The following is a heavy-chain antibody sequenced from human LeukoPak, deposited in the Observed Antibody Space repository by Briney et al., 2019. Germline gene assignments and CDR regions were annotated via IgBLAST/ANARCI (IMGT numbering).Heavy chain of an antibody. CDR2: MNPNSGNT. D-gene: IGHD2-8*01. V-gene: IGHV1-8*01. CDR1: GYTFTSYD. J-gene: IGHJ4*02. CDR3: ARDGARISMLRGGLDY. Sequence: ASVKVSCKASGYTFTSYDINWVRQATGQGLEWMGWMNPNSGNTGYAQKFQGRVTMTTDTSTTTAYMELRSLTSDDTAVYYCARDGARISMLRGGLDYWGQGTLVTVSS.